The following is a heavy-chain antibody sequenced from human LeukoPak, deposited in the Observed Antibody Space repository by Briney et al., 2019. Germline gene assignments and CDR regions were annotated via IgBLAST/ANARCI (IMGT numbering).Heavy chain of an antibody. D-gene: IGHD3-22*01. CDR3: ARHQYYYDSSGYYYGAFDI. V-gene: IGHV1-69*05. J-gene: IGHJ3*02. Sequence: SVKVSCKASGGTFSSYAIGWVRQAPGQGLEWMGRIIPIFGTANYAQKFQGRVTITTDESTSTAYMELSSLRSEDTAVYYCARHQYYYDSSGYYYGAFDIWGQGTMVTVSS. CDR2: IIPIFGTA. CDR1: GGTFSSYA.